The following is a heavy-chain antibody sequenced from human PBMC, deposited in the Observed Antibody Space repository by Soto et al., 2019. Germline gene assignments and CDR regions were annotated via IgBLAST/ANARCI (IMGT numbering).Heavy chain of an antibody. J-gene: IGHJ4*02. V-gene: IGHV1-69*12. CDR2: IIPMFGRA. CDR3: ASGIQLWLRRINNGYSG. Sequence: QVQLVQSGAEVKKPESSVKDSCKAPGGTFSTYAISWVRQAPGQGLEWMGGIIPMFGRANYAQRFQDRVTITADESTNTVYMELSSLRSEDTAVYFCASGIQLWLRRINNGYSGWGQGTLVTVSS. D-gene: IGHD5-18*01. CDR1: GGTFSTYA.